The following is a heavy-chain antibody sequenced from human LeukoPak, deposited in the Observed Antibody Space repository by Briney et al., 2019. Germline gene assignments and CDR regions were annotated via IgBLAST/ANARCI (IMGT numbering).Heavy chain of an antibody. Sequence: GGSLRLSCEASGFTYDDYGMSWVRQLPGKGLEWVSGINRNGDSTDYAGSVKGRFTISRDNAKNSHFLQMNSLRVEDTALYYCARGFRNGPFDCWGQGTLVTVSS. D-gene: IGHD2-8*01. J-gene: IGHJ4*02. V-gene: IGHV3-20*04. CDR1: GFTYDDYG. CDR2: INRNGDST. CDR3: ARGFRNGPFDC.